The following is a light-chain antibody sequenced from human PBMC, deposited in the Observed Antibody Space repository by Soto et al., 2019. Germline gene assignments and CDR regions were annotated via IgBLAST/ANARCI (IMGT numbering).Light chain of an antibody. V-gene: IGKV3-11*01. Sequence: EIVLTQSPATLSLSPGERATLSSRASQSVSSYLAWYQQKPGQAPRPLIYDASNRATGIPARFSGSGSGTDFTLTISSLEPEDFAVYYCQQRSNWPTFGQGTRLEI. CDR3: QQRSNWPT. CDR2: DAS. J-gene: IGKJ5*01. CDR1: QSVSSY.